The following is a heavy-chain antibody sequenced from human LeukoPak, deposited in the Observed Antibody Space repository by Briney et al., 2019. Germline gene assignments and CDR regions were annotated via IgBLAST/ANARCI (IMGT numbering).Heavy chain of an antibody. V-gene: IGHV4-59*01. Sequence: PSETLSLTCTVSGASISSYYWNWIRQPPGKGLEWIGYIYYSGNTNYNPSLKSRVTISIDMSKYQFSLRLSSVTAADTAVYYCARGLDYDTSPSDAFDIWGQGTMVTVSS. CDR2: IYYSGNT. CDR1: GASISSYY. D-gene: IGHD3-16*01. CDR3: ARGLDYDTSPSDAFDI. J-gene: IGHJ3*02.